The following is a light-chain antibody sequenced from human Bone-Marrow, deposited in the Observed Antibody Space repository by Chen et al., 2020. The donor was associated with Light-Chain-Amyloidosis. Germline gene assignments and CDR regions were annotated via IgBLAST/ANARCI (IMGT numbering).Light chain of an antibody. CDR1: QNIGTY. V-gene: IGKV1-39*01. Sequence: DIRLTQSPSSLFASVRDRVTITCRASQNIGTYLNWYQQQSGRAPKLLLSGAYNRQSGVPTRFGGTGSGTDFTLIITSLQPEDFATYYCQQSRTFRTFGQGTKVEVK. CDR2: GAY. CDR3: QQSRTFRT. J-gene: IGKJ1*01.